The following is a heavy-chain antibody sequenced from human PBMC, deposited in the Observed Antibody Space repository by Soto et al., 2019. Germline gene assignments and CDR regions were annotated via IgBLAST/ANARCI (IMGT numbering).Heavy chain of an antibody. CDR1: GGTFSSYA. CDR2: IIPIVGTA. CDR3: ARVPDCSSTRCHYRRPYWFDP. V-gene: IGHV1-69*01. Sequence: QVQLVQSGAEVKKPGSSVKVSCKASGGTFSSYAISWVRQAPGQGLEWMGGIIPIVGTANYAQKFQGRVKITADESKSTAYMELSSLRSEDTAVYYSARVPDCSSTRCHYRRPYWFDPWGQGTLVTVSS. D-gene: IGHD2-2*01. J-gene: IGHJ5*02.